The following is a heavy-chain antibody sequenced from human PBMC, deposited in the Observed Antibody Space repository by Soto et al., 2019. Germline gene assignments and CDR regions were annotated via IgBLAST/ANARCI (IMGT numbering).Heavy chain of an antibody. CDR3: ARTVLGPDLLADSFVDYYYYMDV. CDR2: VYYTGST. D-gene: IGHD3-9*01. CDR1: GGSIRIFY. Sequence: PSETLSLTCTVSGGSIRIFYWSCIRQPPGKGLEWIGYVYYTGSTSYNPSLKRRVTFSADSSRGQFSLRLNSVTAADTAVYYCARTVLGPDLLADSFVDYYYYMDVWGQGTTVTSP. V-gene: IGHV4-59*08. J-gene: IGHJ6*03.